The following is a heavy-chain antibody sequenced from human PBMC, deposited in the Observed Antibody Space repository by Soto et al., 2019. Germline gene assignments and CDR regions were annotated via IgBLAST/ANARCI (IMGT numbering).Heavy chain of an antibody. D-gene: IGHD3-10*01. Sequence: GALTLSSPAPGFTVSSYSMNSVPQAPGKGLEWVSSISSSSSYIYYADSVKGRFTISRDNAKNSLYLQMNSLRAEDTAVYYCARGYYGSGPPPWGQGTLVTVSS. J-gene: IGHJ5*02. CDR1: GFTVSSYS. V-gene: IGHV3-21*01. CDR2: ISSSSSYI. CDR3: ARGYYGSGPPP.